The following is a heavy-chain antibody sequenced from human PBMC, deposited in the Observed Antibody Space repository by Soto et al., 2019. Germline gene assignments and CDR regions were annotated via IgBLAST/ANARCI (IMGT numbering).Heavy chain of an antibody. CDR2: IIPILGIA. V-gene: IGHV1-69*04. CDR3: ARDYSTSWFDP. Sequence: VSCKASGGTFSSYTISWVRQAPGQGLEWMGRIIPILGIANYAQKFQGRVTITADKSTSTAYMELSSLRSEDTAVYYCARDYSTSWFDPWGQGTLVTVSS. D-gene: IGHD3-3*01. CDR1: GGTFSSYT. J-gene: IGHJ5*02.